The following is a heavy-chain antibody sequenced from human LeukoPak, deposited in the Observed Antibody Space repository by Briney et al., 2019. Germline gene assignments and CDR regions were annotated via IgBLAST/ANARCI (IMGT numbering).Heavy chain of an antibody. V-gene: IGHV3-23*01. CDR2: LSGSGGTT. Sequence: GGSLRLSCAASGFTFSDYTINWVRRAPGKGLEWVSGLSGSGGTTYYADSVKGRFTISRDNSKNTLYLQMDSLRAEDTAVYFCARAMMVVANLWGVYDYWGQGTLVTVSS. D-gene: IGHD3-22*01. CDR1: GFTFSDYT. J-gene: IGHJ4*02. CDR3: ARAMMVVANLWGVYDY.